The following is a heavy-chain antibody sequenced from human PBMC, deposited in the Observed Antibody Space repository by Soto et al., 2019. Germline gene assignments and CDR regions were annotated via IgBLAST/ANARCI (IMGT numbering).Heavy chain of an antibody. V-gene: IGHV3-30-3*01. CDR2: ISYDGSNK. Sequence: PGGSLRLSCAASGFSFRSLAMHWVRQAPGKGLEWVAVISYDGSNKYYADSVKGRFTISRDNPKNTLYLQMNSLRAEDTAVYYCARADTSSGGTGDDYWGQGTLVTVSS. CDR1: GFSFRSLA. D-gene: IGHD6-19*01. CDR3: ARADTSSGGTGDDY. J-gene: IGHJ4*02.